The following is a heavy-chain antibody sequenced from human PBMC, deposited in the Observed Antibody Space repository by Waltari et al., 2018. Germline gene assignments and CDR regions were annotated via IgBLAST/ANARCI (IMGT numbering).Heavy chain of an antibody. CDR3: ARHQDYMVRGNLDY. D-gene: IGHD3-10*01. CDR2: ICPGDSDT. V-gene: IGHV5-51*01. Sequence: EVQLVQSGAEVKKPGESLKISCKGSGYSFTSYWIGWVRQMPGKGLEWMGFICPGDSDTRHSPSFQGQVTIAADKSISTAYLQWSSLKASDTAMYYCARHQDYMVRGNLDYWGQGTLVTVSS. J-gene: IGHJ4*02. CDR1: GYSFTSYW.